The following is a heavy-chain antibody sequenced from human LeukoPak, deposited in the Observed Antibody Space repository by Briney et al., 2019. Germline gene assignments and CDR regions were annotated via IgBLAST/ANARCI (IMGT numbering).Heavy chain of an antibody. CDR2: IYYSGST. J-gene: IGHJ4*02. CDR1: GGSISSYY. V-gene: IGHV4-59*01. Sequence: PSETLSLTCTVSGGSISSYYWSWIRQPPGKGLEWIGYIYYSGSTNYNPSLKSRVTISVDTSKNQFSLKLSSVTAADTAVYYCARVNDFWSGYYPFDYWGQGTLVTVSS. CDR3: ARVNDFWSGYYPFDY. D-gene: IGHD3-3*01.